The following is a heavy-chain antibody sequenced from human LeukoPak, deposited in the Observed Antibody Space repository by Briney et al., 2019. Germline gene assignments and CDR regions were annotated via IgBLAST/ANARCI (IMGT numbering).Heavy chain of an antibody. Sequence: PSETLSLTCTVSGGSLSSYYWSWIRQPPGKGLEWIGYIYYSGSTNYNPSLKSRVTISVDTSKNQFSLKLSSVTAADTAVYYCASTLLGSGSYYFDYWGQGTLVTVSS. V-gene: IGHV4-59*01. J-gene: IGHJ4*02. CDR2: IYYSGST. CDR1: GGSLSSYY. D-gene: IGHD3-10*01. CDR3: ASTLLGSGSYYFDY.